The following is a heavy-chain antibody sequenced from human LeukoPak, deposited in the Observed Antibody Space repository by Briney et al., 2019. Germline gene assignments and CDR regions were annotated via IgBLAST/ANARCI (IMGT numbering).Heavy chain of an antibody. CDR3: ARPSASGLQLAFNI. CDR2: IYPGNSDT. Sequence: GESMKVSCKGAGYSFTSYWIGWVRQMPGKGLDWMGIIYPGNSDTRYSPSFQGQVTISADKSISTAYLQWSSLKASDTAMYYCARPSASGLQLAFNIWDQGTMVTVSS. CDR1: GYSFTSYW. J-gene: IGHJ3*02. V-gene: IGHV5-51*01. D-gene: IGHD5-18*01.